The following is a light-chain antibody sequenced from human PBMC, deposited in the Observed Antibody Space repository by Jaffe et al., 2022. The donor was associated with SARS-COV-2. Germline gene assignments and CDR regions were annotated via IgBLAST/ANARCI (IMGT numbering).Light chain of an antibody. CDR2: END. Sequence: QSVLTQPPSVSAAPGQKVTISCSGSSSNIGNNYVSWYQQLPGTAPKLLIYENDGRPSGIPDRFSGSKSGTSATLGITGLQTGDEADYYCGTWDSSLSAVVFGGGTKLTVL. V-gene: IGLV1-51*01. J-gene: IGLJ2*01. CDR1: SSNIGNNY. CDR3: GTWDSSLSAVV.